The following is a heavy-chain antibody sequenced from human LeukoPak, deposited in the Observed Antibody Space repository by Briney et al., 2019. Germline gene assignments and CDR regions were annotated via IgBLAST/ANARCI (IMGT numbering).Heavy chain of an antibody. CDR1: GFTFSSYA. J-gene: IGHJ6*03. D-gene: IGHD2-2*01. CDR2: MSGSGGST. CDR3: ARDLYHENYYYHYMDV. Sequence: PGGSLRLSFAASGFTFSSYAMSWVRQAPGKGLEWVSAMSGSGGSTYYADSVKGRFTISRDNSKNTLYLQMNSLRVEDTAVYYCARDLYHENYYYHYMDVWGKGTTVTVSS. V-gene: IGHV3-23*01.